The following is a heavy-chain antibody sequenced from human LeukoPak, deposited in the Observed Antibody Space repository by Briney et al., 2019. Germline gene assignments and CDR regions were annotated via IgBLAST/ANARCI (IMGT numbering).Heavy chain of an antibody. J-gene: IGHJ4*02. V-gene: IGHV3-43D*03. CDR1: GFIFDDYA. D-gene: IGHD6-13*01. CDR2: ISWDGGGT. CDR3: AKSGRSWYGQPVDY. Sequence: PGGSQRLSCAASGFIFDDYAMHWVRQAPGKGLEWVSVISWDGGGTYYADSVKGRFTISRDNSKNSLYLQMNSLRPEDTALYYCAKSGRSWYGQPVDYWGQGTLVTVSS.